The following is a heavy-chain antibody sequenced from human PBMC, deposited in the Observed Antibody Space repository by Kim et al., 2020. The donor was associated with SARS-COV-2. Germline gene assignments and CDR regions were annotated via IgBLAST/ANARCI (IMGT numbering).Heavy chain of an antibody. D-gene: IGHD3-3*01. J-gene: IGHJ3*02. Sequence: SVNGRITISRDNAKKSLYLQVNSLRAEDTAVYYCARDFKSFGVVSDAFDIWGQGTMVTVSS. V-gene: IGHV3-11*06. CDR3: ARDFKSFGVVSDAFDI.